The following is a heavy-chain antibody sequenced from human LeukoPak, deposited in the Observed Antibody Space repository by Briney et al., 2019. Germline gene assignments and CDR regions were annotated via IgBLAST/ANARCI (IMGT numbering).Heavy chain of an antibody. D-gene: IGHD6-6*01. CDR1: GLTFGSYR. CDR2: IVSSSSYI. V-gene: IGHV3-21*01. CDR3: ARDEESIAARRGPFDY. Sequence: GGSWGLPFAALGLTFGSYRITWVGQPPGKGREWSSSIVSSSSYIYYADSVKGRFTISRDNAKNSLYLQMNSLRAEDTAVYYCARDEESIAARRGPFDYWGQGTLVTVSS. J-gene: IGHJ4*02.